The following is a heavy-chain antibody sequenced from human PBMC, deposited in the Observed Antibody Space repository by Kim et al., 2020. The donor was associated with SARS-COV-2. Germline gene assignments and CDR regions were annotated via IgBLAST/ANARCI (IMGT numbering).Heavy chain of an antibody. D-gene: IGHD2-15*01. CDR3: AKGWFGTDLYYVDY. J-gene: IGHJ4*02. Sequence: YADSVKGRFTISRDNSNNTLYLQMNSLGADDAAIYYCAKGWFGTDLYYVDYWAQGSLVTVSS. V-gene: IGHV3-23*01.